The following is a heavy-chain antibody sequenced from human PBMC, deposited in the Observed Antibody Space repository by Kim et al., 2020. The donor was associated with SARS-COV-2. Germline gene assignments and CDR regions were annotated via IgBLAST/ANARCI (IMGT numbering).Heavy chain of an antibody. CDR3: ARGEGVLGPSKD. Sequence: SETLSLTCTVSGGSIISDYWSWLRQPPGRELEWIGYFYHSGGTNFNPSLNSRVTISLDTSKNHFSLRLASVTPTDTAVYFCARGEGVLGPSKDWGRETLVTVSS. CDR1: GGSIISDY. D-gene: IGHD3-16*01. CDR2: FYHSGGT. J-gene: IGHJ4*02. V-gene: IGHV4-59*13.